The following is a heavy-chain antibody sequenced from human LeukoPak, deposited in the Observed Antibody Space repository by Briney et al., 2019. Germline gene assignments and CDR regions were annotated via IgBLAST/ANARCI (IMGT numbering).Heavy chain of an antibody. D-gene: IGHD6-13*01. Sequence: SGGSLRLSCAASGFTFDDYAMHWVRQAPGKGLEWVSGISWNSGSIGYADSVKGRFTISRDNAKKSLSLQMNRLRADDTAVYYCARGYSSSWYLDWGQGTLVTVSS. J-gene: IGHJ4*02. CDR1: GFTFDDYA. CDR3: ARGYSSSWYLD. V-gene: IGHV3-9*01. CDR2: ISWNSGSI.